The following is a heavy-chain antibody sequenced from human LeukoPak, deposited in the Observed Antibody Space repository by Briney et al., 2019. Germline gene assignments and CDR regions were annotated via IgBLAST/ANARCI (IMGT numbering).Heavy chain of an antibody. V-gene: IGHV4-39*02. CDR3: ARDTQGFDRSGGPCYSGWFDP. J-gene: IGHJ5*02. CDR2: IYYSGST. D-gene: IGHD2-15*01. Sequence: SETLSLTCTVSGGSISSSSYYWGWIRQPPGKGLEWIGSIYYSGSTYYNPSLKSRVTISVDTSKNQFSLKLSSVTAADTAVYYCARDTQGFDRSGGPCYSGWFDPWGQGTLVTVSS. CDR1: GGSISSSSYY.